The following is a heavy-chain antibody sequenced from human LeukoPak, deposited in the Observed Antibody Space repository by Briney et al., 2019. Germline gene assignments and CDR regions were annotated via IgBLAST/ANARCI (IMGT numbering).Heavy chain of an antibody. CDR2: IRGSGGRK. J-gene: IGHJ6*02. D-gene: IGHD3-9*01. V-gene: IGHV3-23*01. CDR3: AKDRITIFDAIIRGLLCMDV. Sequence: SGGSLRLSCAASGFIFSTYTMIWVRQAPGKGPEWVSVIRGSGGRKYYADSVKGRFNVSRDNSKNTLYLEMNSLRAGDTAVYYCAKDRITIFDAIIRGLLCMDVWGQGTTVTVSS. CDR1: GFIFSTYT.